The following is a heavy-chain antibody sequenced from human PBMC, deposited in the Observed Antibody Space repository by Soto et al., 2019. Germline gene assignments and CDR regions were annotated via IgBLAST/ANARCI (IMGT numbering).Heavy chain of an antibody. D-gene: IGHD3-10*01. CDR2: ISHWGKT. V-gene: IGHV1-18*01. Sequence: ASVKVSCKASGYTFNNLGISWVRQAPGQGLEWMGCISHWGKTTYAQKPQGRVTMTTDTSASTAFMELRSLTSDDTAMYFCARDLDGSGSYYTDYWGQGTLVTVSS. CDR3: ARDLDGSGSYYTDY. J-gene: IGHJ4*02. CDR1: GYTFNNLG.